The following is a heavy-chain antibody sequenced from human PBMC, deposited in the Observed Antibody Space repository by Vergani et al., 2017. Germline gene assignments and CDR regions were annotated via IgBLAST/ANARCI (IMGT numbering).Heavy chain of an antibody. Sequence: EVQLVESGGGIVKPGGSLRLSCVASGFSFRNAWMNWVRRTPGKGLEWVGRIKSTFDRGTTDYAAAVKGRFTISRDDSKNTLFLQMNGLKTEDIGVYYCTTDPRYSDYCSCYWLRDHHYYGMDVWGQGTTVTVSS. CDR1: GFSFRNAW. CDR2: IKSTFDRGTT. J-gene: IGHJ6*02. V-gene: IGHV3-15*07. D-gene: IGHD3-9*01. CDR3: TTDPRYSDYCSCYWLRDHHYYGMDV.